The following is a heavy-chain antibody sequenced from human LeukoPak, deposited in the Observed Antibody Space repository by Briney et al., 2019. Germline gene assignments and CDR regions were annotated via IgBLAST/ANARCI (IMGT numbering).Heavy chain of an antibody. Sequence: SETLSLTCTVSGGSISSYYWSWIRQPPGKGLEWIGEINHSGSTNYNPSLKSRVTISVDTSKNQFSLKLSSVTAADTAVYYCARRPIAVALHYFDYWGQGTLVTVSS. V-gene: IGHV4-34*01. CDR3: ARRPIAVALHYFDY. CDR2: INHSGST. CDR1: GGSISSYY. J-gene: IGHJ4*02. D-gene: IGHD6-19*01.